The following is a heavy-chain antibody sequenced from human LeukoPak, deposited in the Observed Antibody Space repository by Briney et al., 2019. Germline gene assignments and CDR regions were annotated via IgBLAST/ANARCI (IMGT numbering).Heavy chain of an antibody. CDR2: ISSSSSYI. CDR3: ARLSSDDAFDI. Sequence: PGGSLRLSCAASGFTFSSYSMNWVRQAPGKGLEGGSSISSSSSYIYYADSVKGRFTISRDNAKNSLYLQMNSLRAEDTAVYYCARLSSDDAFDIWGQGTMVTVSS. CDR1: GFTFSSYS. J-gene: IGHJ3*02. V-gene: IGHV3-21*01.